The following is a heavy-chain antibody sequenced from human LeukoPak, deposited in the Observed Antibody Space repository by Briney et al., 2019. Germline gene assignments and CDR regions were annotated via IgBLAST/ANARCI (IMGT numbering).Heavy chain of an antibody. Sequence: PGGSLRLSCAASGFTFSSYAMSWVRQAPGKGLEWVSAISGSGGSTYYADSVKGRFTISRDNSQNTLYLQMDSLRAEDTAVYYCARDLYGSGIGSIDYWGQGTLVTVSS. CDR2: ISGSGGST. V-gene: IGHV3-23*01. CDR1: GFTFSSYA. CDR3: ARDLYGSGIGSIDY. J-gene: IGHJ4*02. D-gene: IGHD3-10*01.